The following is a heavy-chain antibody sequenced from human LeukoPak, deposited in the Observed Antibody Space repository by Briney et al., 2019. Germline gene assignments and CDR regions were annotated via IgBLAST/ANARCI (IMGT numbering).Heavy chain of an antibody. Sequence: PSQTLPLTCAVSGGSISSGGYSWSWIRQPPGKGLEWIGYIYHSGSTYYNPSLKSRVTISVDRSKNQFSLKLSSVTAADTAVYYCARAQVVPAAMGRSDAFDIWGQGTMVTVSS. D-gene: IGHD2-2*01. V-gene: IGHV4-30-2*01. CDR3: ARAQVVPAAMGRSDAFDI. CDR1: GGSISSGGYS. J-gene: IGHJ3*02. CDR2: IYHSGST.